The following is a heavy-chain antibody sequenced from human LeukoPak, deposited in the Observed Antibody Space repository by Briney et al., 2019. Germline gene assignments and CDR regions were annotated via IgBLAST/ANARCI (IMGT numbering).Heavy chain of an antibody. Sequence: GGSLRLSCAASGFTFSSYGIHWVRQAPGKGLEWVTFILYDGSDKYYVDSVKGRFSISRDNSKNTLYLQMNSLRPEDTAVYYCARGGTGHYYASGTYYQSYYFDYWGQGSLVTVSS. CDR1: GFTFSSYG. J-gene: IGHJ4*02. D-gene: IGHD3-10*01. CDR3: ARGGTGHYYASGTYYQSYYFDY. V-gene: IGHV3-30*02. CDR2: ILYDGSDK.